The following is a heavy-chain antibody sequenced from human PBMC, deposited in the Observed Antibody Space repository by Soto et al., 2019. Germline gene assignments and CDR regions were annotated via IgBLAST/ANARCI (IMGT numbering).Heavy chain of an antibody. CDR2: IDAYNGKT. D-gene: IGHD3-16*01. V-gene: IGHV1-18*01. CDR1: GYTLTSYG. CDR3: ARGITFGGVLNGMDV. Sequence: EASVKVSCKASGYTLTSYGISWVRQAPGQGLEWMGWIDAYNGKTYYEQKLQGRVTMTTDTSTSTAYMELRSLRSDDTALYYCARGITFGGVLNGMDVWGPGTTVTVS. J-gene: IGHJ6*02.